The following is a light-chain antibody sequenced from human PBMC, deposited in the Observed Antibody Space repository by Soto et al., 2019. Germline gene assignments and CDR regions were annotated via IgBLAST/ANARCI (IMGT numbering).Light chain of an antibody. J-gene: IGKJ4*01. CDR1: QSISSY. V-gene: IGKV1-39*01. CDR2: ATS. Sequence: DIQMTQSPSSLSASVGDRVTITCRASQSISSYLNWYQQKPGKAPKLLIYATSTLQSGVPSRFSGSGSGTEFTRTVSSLQAEDFATYFCQESYTTPAVSFGGGTKVDIK. CDR3: QESYTTPAVS.